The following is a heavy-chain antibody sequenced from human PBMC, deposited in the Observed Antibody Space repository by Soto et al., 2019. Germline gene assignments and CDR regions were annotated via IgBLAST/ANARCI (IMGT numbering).Heavy chain of an antibody. CDR3: ARRTGGYSSGLYQAFDX. J-gene: IGHJ4*02. CDR2: IYYSGSN. D-gene: IGHD6-19*01. CDR1: GGSISSISYY. Sequence: PSDTLSLTCTVSGGSISSISYYWGWIRQPPGKGLELIGSIYYSGSNYYNPSLKSRVTISVDTSKKQFSLKLSSVTAADTAVYYCARRTGGYSSGLYQAFDXWGQVTLFTVSX. V-gene: IGHV4-39*01.